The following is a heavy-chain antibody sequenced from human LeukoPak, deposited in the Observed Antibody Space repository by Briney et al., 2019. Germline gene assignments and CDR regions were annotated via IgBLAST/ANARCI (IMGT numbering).Heavy chain of an antibody. CDR1: GVSISSYH. CDR2: IHTSGST. J-gene: IGHJ4*02. D-gene: IGHD3-22*01. CDR3: ARDSSGYYYFDY. Sequence: PSETLSLTCTVSGVSISSYHWSWIRQPAGKGLEWIGRIHTSGSTNYNPSLKSRVTILVDTSKNQFSLKLSSVTAADTAVYYCARDSSGYYYFDYWGQGTLVTVSS. V-gene: IGHV4-4*07.